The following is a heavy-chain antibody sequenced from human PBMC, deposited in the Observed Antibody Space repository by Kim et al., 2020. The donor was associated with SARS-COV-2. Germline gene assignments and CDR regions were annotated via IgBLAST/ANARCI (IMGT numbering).Heavy chain of an antibody. D-gene: IGHD3-10*01. V-gene: IGHV4-31*02. J-gene: IGHJ4*02. CDR3: ARGASYYGSGSYPNQNFDY. Sequence: RVTISVDTSKNQFSLKLSSVTAADTAVYYCARGASYYGSGSYPNQNFDYWGQGTLVTVSS.